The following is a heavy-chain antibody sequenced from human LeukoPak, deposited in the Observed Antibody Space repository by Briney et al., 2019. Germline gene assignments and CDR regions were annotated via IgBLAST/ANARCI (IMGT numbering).Heavy chain of an antibody. J-gene: IGHJ4*02. CDR3: ATTVITLETPALISDY. D-gene: IGHD2/OR15-2a*01. V-gene: IGHV1-24*01. CDR2: FDPEDGET. Sequence: ASVKVSCKVSGYTLTELSMHWVRQAPGKGLEWMGGFDPEDGETIYAQKFQGRVTMTEDTSTDTAYMELSSLRSEDTAVYYCATTVITLETPALISDYWGQGTLVTVSS. CDR1: GYTLTELS.